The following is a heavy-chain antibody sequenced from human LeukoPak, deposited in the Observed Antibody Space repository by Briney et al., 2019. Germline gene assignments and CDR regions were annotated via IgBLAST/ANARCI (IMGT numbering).Heavy chain of an antibody. CDR2: INPNSGGT. CDR3: ATVWYYFGSGLGY. CDR1: GYTFSVYY. Sequence: ASVKVSCKASGYTFSVYYIHGVRQAPGQGLEWMGRINPNSGGTNYAQKFQGRVTMTRDTPISTAYMEPSTLRSEGTALYYCATVWYYFGSGLGYWGQGTLVTVSS. J-gene: IGHJ4*02. V-gene: IGHV1-2*06. D-gene: IGHD3-10*01.